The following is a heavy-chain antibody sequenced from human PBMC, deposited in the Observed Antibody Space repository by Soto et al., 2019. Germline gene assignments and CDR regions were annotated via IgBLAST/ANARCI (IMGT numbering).Heavy chain of an antibody. J-gene: IGHJ6*02. Sequence: QLQLAQSGADVKKAGSSVKVSCKASGGTLSNSAFSWVRQAPGQGLEWMGGIIPVFGIVNYAQKFQDRVTITADESTSTADMELRSLRSEDTAVYFCATGRIVVVGSLAYYGMDVWGHGTTVTV. CDR3: ATGRIVVVGSLAYYGMDV. CDR1: GGTLSNSA. D-gene: IGHD3-22*01. V-gene: IGHV1-69*19. CDR2: IIPVFGIV.